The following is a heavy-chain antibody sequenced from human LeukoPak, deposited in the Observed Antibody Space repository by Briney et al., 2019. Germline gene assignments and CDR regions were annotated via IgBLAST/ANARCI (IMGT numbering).Heavy chain of an antibody. Sequence: PSETLSLTCTVSGGSISSSSYYWGWIRQPPGKGLEWIGSIYYSGSTYYNPSLKSRVTISVDTSKNQFSLKLSSVTAADTAVYYCARDVSSGWYHPRGSNWFDPWGQGTLVTVSS. J-gene: IGHJ5*02. CDR2: IYYSGST. V-gene: IGHV4-39*07. D-gene: IGHD6-19*01. CDR3: ARDVSSGWYHPRGSNWFDP. CDR1: GGSISSSSYY.